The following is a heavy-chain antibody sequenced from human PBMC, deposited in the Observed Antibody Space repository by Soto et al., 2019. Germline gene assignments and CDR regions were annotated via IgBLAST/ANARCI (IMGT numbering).Heavy chain of an antibody. V-gene: IGHV1-69*02. J-gene: IGHJ5*02. CDR1: GGTFSSYT. Sequence: SVKVSCKASGGTFSSYTISWVRQAPGQGLEWMGRIIPILGIANYAQKFQGRVTITADKSTSTAYMELSSLRSEDTAVYYCARVTDIVVVPAAKSWFDPWGQGTLVTVSS. CDR2: IIPILGIA. D-gene: IGHD2-2*01. CDR3: ARVTDIVVVPAAKSWFDP.